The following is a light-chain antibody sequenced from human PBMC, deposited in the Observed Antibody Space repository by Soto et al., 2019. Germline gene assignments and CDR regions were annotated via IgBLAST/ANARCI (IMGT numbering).Light chain of an antibody. V-gene: IGKV3-20*01. CDR3: QQYNNWPQYT. J-gene: IGKJ2*01. CDR2: GKS. CDR1: QSVSFSS. Sequence: EIVLTQSPGTLSLSPGERATLSCRASQSVSFSSLAWYQHKPGRAPRLLIYGKSSRATGIPDRFSGSGSGTDFTLIISKVEPEDFGVYYRQQYNNWPQYTFGQGTKLEIK.